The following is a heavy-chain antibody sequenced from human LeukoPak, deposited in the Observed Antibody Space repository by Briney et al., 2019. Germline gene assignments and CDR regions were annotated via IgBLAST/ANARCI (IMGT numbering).Heavy chain of an antibody. J-gene: IGHJ6*03. V-gene: IGHV3-20*04. Sequence: GGSLRLSCAVSGFTYDDYGMSWVRQAPGKGLEWVSGINWNGGSTGYADSVKGRFTISRDNAKNSLYLQMNSLRAEDTALYYCVRRDYYYYYMDVWGKGTTVTVSS. CDR2: INWNGGST. CDR1: GFTYDDYG. CDR3: VRRDYYYYYMDV.